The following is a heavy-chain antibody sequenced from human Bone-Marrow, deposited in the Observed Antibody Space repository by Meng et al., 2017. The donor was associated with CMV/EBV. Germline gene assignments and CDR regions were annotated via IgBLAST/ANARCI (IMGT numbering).Heavy chain of an antibody. Sequence: ASVKVSCKASGYTFTGYYMHWVRQAPGQGLEWMGWINPNSGGTNYAQKFQGRVTMTRDTSISTAYMELIRLRSDDTAVYYCARDVVVVPAANGDYYYYGMDVCGQGTTVTVSS. D-gene: IGHD2-2*01. V-gene: IGHV1-2*02. CDR1: GYTFTGYY. CDR2: INPNSGGT. J-gene: IGHJ6*02. CDR3: ARDVVVVPAANGDYYYYGMDV.